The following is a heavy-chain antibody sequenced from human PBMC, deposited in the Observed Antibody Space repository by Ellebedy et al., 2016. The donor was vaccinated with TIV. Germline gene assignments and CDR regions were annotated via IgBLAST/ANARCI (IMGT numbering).Heavy chain of an antibody. J-gene: IGHJ4*02. Sequence: ASVKVSXKASGYTFTSYGLSWVRQAPGQGLEWMGWISAYNGNTNYAQKLQGRVTMTTDTSTSTAYMELRSLRSDDTAVYYCARDGRLEAAAGTLFDYWGQGTLVTVSS. CDR2: ISAYNGNT. CDR1: GYTFTSYG. V-gene: IGHV1-18*04. CDR3: ARDGRLEAAAGTLFDY. D-gene: IGHD6-13*01.